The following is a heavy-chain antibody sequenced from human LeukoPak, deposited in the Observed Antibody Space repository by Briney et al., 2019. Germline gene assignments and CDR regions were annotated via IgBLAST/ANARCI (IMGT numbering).Heavy chain of an antibody. V-gene: IGHV4-34*01. CDR1: GGSFSGYY. CDR2: INHSGST. CDR3: ARECRAGTFGVVRSTLVYYYYYMDV. D-gene: IGHD3-3*01. Sequence: SETLSLTCAVYGGSFSGYYWSWIRQPPGKGLEWIGEINHSGSTNYNPSLKSRVTRSLDTSKNHFSLKLSSVTAADTAVYSCARECRAGTFGVVRSTLVYYYYYMDVWGKGTTVTVSS. J-gene: IGHJ6*03.